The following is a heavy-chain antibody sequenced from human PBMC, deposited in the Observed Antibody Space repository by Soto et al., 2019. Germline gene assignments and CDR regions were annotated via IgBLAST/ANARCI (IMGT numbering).Heavy chain of an antibody. J-gene: IGHJ5*02. Sequence: QVQLQESGPGLVKPSETLSLTCTVSGGSISSNYWNWIRQPPGKGLEWIGYIHYTGSTIYNPSLKSRVIISVDTSKNQFTLKLSSVTAADPAIYYCATSRGNFFGPWGQGTLVSVSS. CDR2: IHYTGST. CDR1: GGSISSNY. D-gene: IGHD1-7*01. CDR3: ATSRGNFFGP. V-gene: IGHV4-59*01.